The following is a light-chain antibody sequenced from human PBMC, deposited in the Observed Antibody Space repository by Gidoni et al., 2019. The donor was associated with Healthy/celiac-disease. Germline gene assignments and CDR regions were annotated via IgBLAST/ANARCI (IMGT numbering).Light chain of an antibody. Sequence: QSALTQPRSVSGSPGQSVTISCTGTSSDVGGYNYVSWYQQQPGKAPKLMIYDVSKRPSGVPDRFSGSKSGNTASLTISGLQAEDEADYYCCSYAGSYILVFGGGPKLTVL. CDR2: DVS. V-gene: IGLV2-11*01. CDR1: SSDVGGYNY. CDR3: CSYAGSYILV. J-gene: IGLJ2*01.